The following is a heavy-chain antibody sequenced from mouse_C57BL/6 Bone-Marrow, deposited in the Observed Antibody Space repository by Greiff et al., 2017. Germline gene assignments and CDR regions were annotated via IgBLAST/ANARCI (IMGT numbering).Heavy chain of an antibody. D-gene: IGHD2-2*01. CDR2: IDPANGNT. CDR1: GFNIKNTY. CDR3: APSMVTTRGTFDY. V-gene: IGHV14-3*01. Sequence: VQLKESVAELVRPGASVKLSCTASGFNIKNTYMHWVKQRPEQGLEWIGRIDPANGNTKYAPKFQGKATITADTSSNTAYLQLSSLTSEDTAIYYCAPSMVTTRGTFDYWGQGTTLTVSS. J-gene: IGHJ2*01.